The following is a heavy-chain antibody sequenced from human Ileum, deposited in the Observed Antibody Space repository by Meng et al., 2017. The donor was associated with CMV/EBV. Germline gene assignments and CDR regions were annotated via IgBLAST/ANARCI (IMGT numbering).Heavy chain of an antibody. CDR2: ISNRGSA. D-gene: IGHD3-3*01. CDR3: ASFYDFWSGLDN. V-gene: IGHV4-4*08. Sequence: GSLRLSCSVSGAFLSSHHWTWIRQIPGKGLEWIGYISNRGSANSNPSLQSRLSISVDTAKNHVYLQLNTVTPADTAVYYCASFYDFWSGLDNWGQGTRVTVSS. J-gene: IGHJ4*02. CDR1: GAFLSSHH.